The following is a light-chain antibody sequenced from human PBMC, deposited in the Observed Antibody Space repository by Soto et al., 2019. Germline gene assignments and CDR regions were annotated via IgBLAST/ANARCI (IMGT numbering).Light chain of an antibody. Sequence: DIQMTQSPSSLSASVGDRVTITCRASQSISSYLNWYQQKPGKAPKLLIYAASSLQSGLPSRFSGSGSGTDFTLTISSLQPEDFATYYCQQSYSTLIFTFGPGTKVDIK. CDR1: QSISSY. CDR2: AAS. V-gene: IGKV1-39*01. J-gene: IGKJ3*01. CDR3: QQSYSTLIFT.